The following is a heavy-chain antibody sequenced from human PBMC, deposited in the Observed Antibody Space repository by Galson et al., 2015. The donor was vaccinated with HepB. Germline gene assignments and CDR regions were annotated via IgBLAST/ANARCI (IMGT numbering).Heavy chain of an antibody. CDR3: ATEQGLASFFY. V-gene: IGHV1-2*06. J-gene: IGHJ4*02. D-gene: IGHD3/OR15-3a*01. Sequence: QSGAEVKKPGESLEISCKASGYTFTGYYMHWVRQAPGQGLEWMGRVNPNTGGTNYAQKFQGRVTMTRDTSISAAYMELTRLRSDDTAVYFCATEQGLASFFYWGQGTLVTVSS. CDR2: VNPNTGGT. CDR1: GYTFTGYY.